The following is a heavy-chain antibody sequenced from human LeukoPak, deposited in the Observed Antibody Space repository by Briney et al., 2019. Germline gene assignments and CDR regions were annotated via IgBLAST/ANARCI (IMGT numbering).Heavy chain of an antibody. V-gene: IGHV4-59*01. J-gene: IGHJ4*02. CDR2: IYYSGST. CDR1: GGSISSYY. Sequence: SETLSLTCTVSGGSISSYYWSWIRQPPGKGLEWIGYIYYSGSTNYNPSLKSRVTISVDTSKNQFSLKLSSVTAADTAVYYCAKDDEGLGPRPPTLYYYDSNTQGYWGQRTLVTVSS. D-gene: IGHD3-22*01. CDR3: AKDDEGLGPRPPTLYYYDSNTQGY.